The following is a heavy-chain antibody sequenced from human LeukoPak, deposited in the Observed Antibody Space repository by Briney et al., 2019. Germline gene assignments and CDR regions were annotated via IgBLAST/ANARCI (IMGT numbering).Heavy chain of an antibody. CDR3: AKDLGYCSSFSCPFDY. D-gene: IGHD2-2*01. CDR2: ISGSGGST. Sequence: GGSLRLSCAVSGFSFSSYTMSWVRQAPGKGLEWVSAISGSGGSTYYADCVKGRFTVSRDNSKNTLFLQMNSLRAEDTAVYYCAKDLGYCSSFSCPFDYWGQGTLVTVSS. J-gene: IGHJ4*02. CDR1: GFSFSSYT. V-gene: IGHV3-23*01.